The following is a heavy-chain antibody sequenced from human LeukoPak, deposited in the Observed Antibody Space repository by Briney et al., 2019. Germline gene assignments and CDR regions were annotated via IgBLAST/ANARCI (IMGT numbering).Heavy chain of an antibody. CDR3: AGDHDYGDYDL. Sequence: GGSLRLSCAASGFTFEDYYMSWIRQAPGKGPEWVSYISSSGISIFYADSVKGRFTISRDNTKKLVSLEMNSLRAEDTAVYYCAGDHDYGDYDLWGQGTLVIVSS. D-gene: IGHD4-17*01. V-gene: IGHV3-11*04. CDR2: ISSSGISI. CDR1: GFTFEDYY. J-gene: IGHJ5*02.